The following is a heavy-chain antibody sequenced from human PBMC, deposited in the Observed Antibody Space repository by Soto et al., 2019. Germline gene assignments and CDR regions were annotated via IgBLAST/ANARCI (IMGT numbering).Heavy chain of an antibody. Sequence: GGSLRLSCAASGFTFSDYYMSWVRQAPGKGLEWVSGLTASGGATYYADSVKGRFTISRDNSKNTLYLQMNSLRAEDTAVYYCAKSRPATPKIVPFDYWAREPWSPSPQ. CDR1: GFTFSDYY. V-gene: IGHV3-23*01. CDR2: LTASGGAT. D-gene: IGHD2-15*01. J-gene: IGHJ4*02. CDR3: AKSRPATPKIVPFDY.